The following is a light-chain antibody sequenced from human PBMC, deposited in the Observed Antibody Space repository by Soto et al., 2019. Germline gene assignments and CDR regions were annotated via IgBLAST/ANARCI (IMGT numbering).Light chain of an antibody. V-gene: IGKV3-11*01. J-gene: IGKJ1*01. CDR2: DAT. Sequence: EIVLTQSPATLSLFPGERATLSCRASQSVSTYLAWFQQKPGQAPRLLIHDATNRATGIPPRFSGSGSGTDFTLTISSLEPEDFAVYYCQQRAHWPPRTFGQRTKV. CDR1: QSVSTY. CDR3: QQRAHWPPRT.